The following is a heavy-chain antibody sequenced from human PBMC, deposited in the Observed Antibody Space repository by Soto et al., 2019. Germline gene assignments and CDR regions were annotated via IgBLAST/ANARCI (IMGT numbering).Heavy chain of an antibody. J-gene: IGHJ4*02. CDR3: ARVARFGRWLLARAAYSDY. V-gene: IGHV1-18*01. CDR2: ISAYNGNT. D-gene: IGHD2-15*01. CDR1: GYTFTSYG. Sequence: ASVKVSCKASGYTFTSYGISWVRQAPGQGLEWMGWISAYNGNTNYAQKLQGRVTMTTDTSTSTAYMELRSLGSDDTAVYYCARVARFGRWLLARAAYSDYWGQGTLVTVSS.